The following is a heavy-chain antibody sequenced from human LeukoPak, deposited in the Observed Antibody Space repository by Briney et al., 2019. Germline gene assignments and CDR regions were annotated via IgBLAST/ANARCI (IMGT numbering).Heavy chain of an antibody. CDR1: GGSISSGTYY. Sequence: PSGTLSLTCIVSGGSISSGTYYWSWIRQPAGKRLEWIGRIYTSGNPNYEPSLKSRVTISVDTSKNQFYLKLRSVTPADTAVYYCASLGRDSSGVLDYWGQGALATVSS. J-gene: IGHJ4*02. CDR2: IYTSGNP. D-gene: IGHD6-19*01. CDR3: ASLGRDSSGVLDY. V-gene: IGHV4-61*02.